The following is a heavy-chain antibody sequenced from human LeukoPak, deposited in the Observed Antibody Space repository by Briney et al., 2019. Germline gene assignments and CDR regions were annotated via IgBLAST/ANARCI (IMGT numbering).Heavy chain of an antibody. J-gene: IGHJ6*02. Sequence: GGSLRLSCAASGFSLSNYWMSWVRQGPGKGLEWVANINQDGSDKYYVDSVMGRFTISKDNAKNSVYLQMNSLRPEDTAIYYCAWYGVTHGLDVWGQGTTVTVSS. CDR3: AWYGVTHGLDV. CDR2: INQDGSDK. V-gene: IGHV3-7*01. CDR1: GFSLSNYW. D-gene: IGHD3-10*01.